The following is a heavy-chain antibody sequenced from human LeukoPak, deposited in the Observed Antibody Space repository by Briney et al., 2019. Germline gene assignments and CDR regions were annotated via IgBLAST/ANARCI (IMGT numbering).Heavy chain of an antibody. J-gene: IGHJ5*02. CDR1: GGTFSSYA. D-gene: IGHD3-22*01. V-gene: IGHV1-69*05. CDR2: IIPIFGTA. Sequence: SVKVSCKASGGTFSSYAISWVRQAPGQGLEWMGRIIPIFGTANYAQKFQGRVTITTDESTSTAYVELSSLRSEDTAVYYCARAWDYYDSSGQGWFDPWGQGTLVTVSS. CDR3: ARAWDYYDSSGQGWFDP.